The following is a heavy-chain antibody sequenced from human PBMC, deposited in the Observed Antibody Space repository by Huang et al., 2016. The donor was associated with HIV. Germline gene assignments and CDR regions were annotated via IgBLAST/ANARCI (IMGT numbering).Heavy chain of an antibody. CDR3: ARLLYRYYFDY. CDR1: GGSISRSSYY. V-gene: IGHV4-39*01. Sequence: QLQLQESGPGLVKPSETLSLTCTVSGGSISRSSYYWGWIRQPPGKGLEWIGSIYFSGSTSYNPTLKSRVTISVDTSKNQCSLKLSSVTAADTAVYYCARLLYRYYFDYWGQGTLVTVSS. CDR2: IYFSGST. D-gene: IGHD1-26*01. J-gene: IGHJ4*02.